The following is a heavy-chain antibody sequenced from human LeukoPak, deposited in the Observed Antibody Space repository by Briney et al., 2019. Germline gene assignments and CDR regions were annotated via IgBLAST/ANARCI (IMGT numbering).Heavy chain of an antibody. V-gene: IGHV3-7*01. CDR1: GFTVSSNY. CDR3: ARPIMITFGGVIGFGY. Sequence: GGSLRLSCAASGFTVSSNYMSWVRQAPGKGLEWVANIKQDGSEKYYVDSVKGRFTISRDNAKNSLYLQMNSLRAEDTAVYYCARPIMITFGGVIGFGYWGQGTLVTVSS. CDR2: IKQDGSEK. J-gene: IGHJ4*02. D-gene: IGHD3-16*02.